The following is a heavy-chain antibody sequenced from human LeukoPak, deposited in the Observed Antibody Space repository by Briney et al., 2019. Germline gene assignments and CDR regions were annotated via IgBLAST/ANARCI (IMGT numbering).Heavy chain of an antibody. CDR2: IRYDGSNK. CDR1: GSTFSSYG. V-gene: IGHV3-30*02. CDR3: AKGSRGDTAMVRSYFDY. Sequence: GGSLRLSCAASGSTFSSYGMHWVRQAPGKWLEWVAFIRYDGSNKCYADSVKGRFTISRVNSKNTLYLQMNSLRAEDTAVYYCAKGSRGDTAMVRSYFDYWGQGTLVTVSS. J-gene: IGHJ4*02. D-gene: IGHD5-18*01.